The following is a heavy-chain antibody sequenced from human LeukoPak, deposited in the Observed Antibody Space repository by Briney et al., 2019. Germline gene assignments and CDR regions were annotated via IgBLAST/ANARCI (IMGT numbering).Heavy chain of an antibody. D-gene: IGHD6-13*01. Sequence: GRSLRLSCAASGFTFSSYGMHWVRQAPGKGLEGVAGICDDGSNKYYADSVKGRFTISRDNSKNTLYLQMNSLRAEDTAVYYCARGASIGNIAAAGTFDSWGQGTLVTVSS. V-gene: IGHV3-33*01. J-gene: IGHJ4*02. CDR3: ARGASIGNIAAAGTFDS. CDR1: GFTFSSYG. CDR2: ICDDGSNK.